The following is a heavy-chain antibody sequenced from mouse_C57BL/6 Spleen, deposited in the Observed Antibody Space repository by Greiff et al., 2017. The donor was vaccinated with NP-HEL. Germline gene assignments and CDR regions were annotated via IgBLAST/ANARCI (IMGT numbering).Heavy chain of an antibody. D-gene: IGHD1-1*02. Sequence: QVQLQQSGPELVKPGASVKISCKASGYAFSSSWMNWVKQRPGKGLEWIGRIYPGDGDTNYNGKFKGKATLTADKSSSTAYMQISSLTSEDSAVYFCARLGGGYAMDYWGQGTSVTVSS. CDR3: ARLGGGYAMDY. V-gene: IGHV1-82*01. J-gene: IGHJ4*01. CDR1: GYAFSSSW. CDR2: IYPGDGDT.